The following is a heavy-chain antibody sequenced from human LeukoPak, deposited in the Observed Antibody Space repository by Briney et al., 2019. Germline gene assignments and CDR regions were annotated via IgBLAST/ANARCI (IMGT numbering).Heavy chain of an antibody. Sequence: PSETLSLTCTVSGGSISSSSYYWSWIRQPPGKGLEWIGSIYYSGSTYYNPSLKSRVTISVDTSKNQFSLKLSSVTAADTAVYYCASGPLFTYYDFWSGYPGGYYFDYWGQGTLVTVSS. CDR1: GGSISSSSYY. J-gene: IGHJ4*02. D-gene: IGHD3-3*01. V-gene: IGHV4-39*01. CDR2: IYYSGST. CDR3: ASGPLFTYYDFWSGYPGGYYFDY.